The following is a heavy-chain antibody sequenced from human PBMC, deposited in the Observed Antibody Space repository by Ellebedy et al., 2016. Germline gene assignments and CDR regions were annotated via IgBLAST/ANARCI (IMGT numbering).Heavy chain of an antibody. Sequence: ASVKVSCKASGYTFTNYYMHWVRQAPGQGLEWTGIINPSGGSTNYAQRLGGRVTMTRDTSTSTVYMELTSLRSEDTAVYYCARGGSGTDWYFDLWGRGTLVTVSS. V-gene: IGHV1-46*04. CDR1: GYTFTNYY. CDR2: INPSGGST. D-gene: IGHD6-13*01. CDR3: ARGGSGTDWYFDL. J-gene: IGHJ2*01.